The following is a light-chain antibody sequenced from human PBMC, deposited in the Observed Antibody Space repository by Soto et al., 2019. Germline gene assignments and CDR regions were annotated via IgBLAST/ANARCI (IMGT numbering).Light chain of an antibody. CDR3: SSYTSSSTYVV. Sequence: QSALTQPPSVSGSPGQSVTNSCTGTSSDVGNYNRVSWYQQPPGTAPKLMIYEVSNRPSGVPDRFSGSKSGNTASLTISGLQAEDEADYYCSSYTSSSTYVVFGGGTKLTVL. CDR1: SSDVGNYNR. J-gene: IGLJ2*01. CDR2: EVS. V-gene: IGLV2-18*02.